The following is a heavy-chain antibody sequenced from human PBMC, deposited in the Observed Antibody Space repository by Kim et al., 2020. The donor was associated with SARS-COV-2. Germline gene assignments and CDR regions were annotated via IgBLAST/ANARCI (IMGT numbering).Heavy chain of an antibody. Sequence: GGSLRLSCTASGFTFGDYAMSWFRQAPGKGLEWVGFIRSKAYGGTTEYAASVKGRFTISRDDSKSIAYLQMNSLKTEDTAVYYCTRGGIAAAGTRPSFDYWGQGTLVTVSS. J-gene: IGHJ4*02. CDR1: GFTFGDYA. CDR3: TRGGIAAAGTRPSFDY. V-gene: IGHV3-49*03. CDR2: IRSKAYGGTT. D-gene: IGHD6-13*01.